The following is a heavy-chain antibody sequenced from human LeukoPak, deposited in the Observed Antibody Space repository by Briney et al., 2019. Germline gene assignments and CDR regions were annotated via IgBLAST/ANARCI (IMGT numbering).Heavy chain of an antibody. CDR2: ICSSSYI. Sequence: GALTLTCAASGFTFSSYSMNWVRDAPGKGLGWVSSICSSSYIYYADSVKGRFTISRDNAKNSLYLQMNSLRAEDTAVYYCARMLADYGDYVWSFDYWGQGTLVTVSS. V-gene: IGHV3-21*01. D-gene: IGHD4-17*01. CDR3: ARMLADYGDYVWSFDY. J-gene: IGHJ4*02. CDR1: GFTFSSYS.